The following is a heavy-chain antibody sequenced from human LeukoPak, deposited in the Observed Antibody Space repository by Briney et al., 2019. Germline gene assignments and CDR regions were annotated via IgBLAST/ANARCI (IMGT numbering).Heavy chain of an antibody. D-gene: IGHD6-19*01. Sequence: GPEKVSCKASGYTFTSYGISWVRQAPGQGLEWMGWINAGNGNTKYSQKFQGRVTITRDTSASTAYMGLSSLRSEDTAVYYCARWQWLDYYYGMDVWGQGTTVTVSS. CDR3: ARWQWLDYYYGMDV. CDR1: GYTFTSYG. V-gene: IGHV1-3*01. CDR2: INAGNGNT. J-gene: IGHJ6*02.